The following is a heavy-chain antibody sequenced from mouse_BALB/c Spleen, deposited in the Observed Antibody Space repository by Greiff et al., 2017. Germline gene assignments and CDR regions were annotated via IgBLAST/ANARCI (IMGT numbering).Heavy chain of an antibody. Sequence: EVKLMESGPGLVKPSQSLSLTCTVTGYSITSDYAWNWIRQFPGNKLEWMGYISYSGSTSYNPSLKSRISITRDTSKNQFFLQLNYVTTEDTATYYCARDRYDVYAMDYWGQGTSVTVSS. J-gene: IGHJ4*01. CDR2: ISYSGST. CDR1: GYSITSDYA. D-gene: IGHD2-14*01. CDR3: ARDRYDVYAMDY. V-gene: IGHV3-2*02.